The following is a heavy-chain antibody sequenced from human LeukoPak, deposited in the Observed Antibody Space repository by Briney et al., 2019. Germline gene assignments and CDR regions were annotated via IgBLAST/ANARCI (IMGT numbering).Heavy chain of an antibody. J-gene: IGHJ6*02. CDR1: GYTFTSYG. CDR2: ISAYNGNT. Sequence: GASVKVSCKASGYTFTSYGISWVRQAPRQGLEWMGWISAYNGNTNYAQKLQGRVTMTTDTSTSTAYLELRSLRSDDTAVYYCAGVEGYSYGPDYGMDVWGQGTTVTVSS. D-gene: IGHD5-18*01. CDR3: AGVEGYSYGPDYGMDV. V-gene: IGHV1-18*01.